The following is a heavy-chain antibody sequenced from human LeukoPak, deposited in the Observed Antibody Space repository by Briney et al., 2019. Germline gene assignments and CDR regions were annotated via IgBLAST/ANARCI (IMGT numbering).Heavy chain of an antibody. D-gene: IGHD1-1*01. J-gene: IGHJ3*02. CDR3: ARVFPTRYNWNVDAFDI. Sequence: PGGSLRLSCAASGFTFSSYAMSWVRQAPGKGLEWVSSISSSSSYIYYADSVKGRFTISRDNAKNSLYLQMNSLRAEDTAVYYCARVFPTRYNWNVDAFDIWGQGTMVTVSS. CDR1: GFTFSSYA. V-gene: IGHV3-21*01. CDR2: ISSSSSYI.